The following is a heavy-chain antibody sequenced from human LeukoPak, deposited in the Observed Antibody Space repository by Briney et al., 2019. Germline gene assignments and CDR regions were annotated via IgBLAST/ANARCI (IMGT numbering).Heavy chain of an antibody. Sequence: SETLSLTCTVSGGSINSSNYYWGWIRQPPGKGLEWIGSIYYSGSTYYKSSLKSRVTISVDTSKNQFYLKVRSVTAADTAVYYCARPTRYNWIYDAFDIWGQGTMVTASS. J-gene: IGHJ3*02. V-gene: IGHV4-39*01. CDR1: GGSINSSNYY. D-gene: IGHD1-7*01. CDR3: ARPTRYNWIYDAFDI. CDR2: IYYSGST.